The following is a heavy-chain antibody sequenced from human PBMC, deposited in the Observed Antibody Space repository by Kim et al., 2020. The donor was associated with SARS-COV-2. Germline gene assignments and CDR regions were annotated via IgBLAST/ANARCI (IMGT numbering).Heavy chain of an antibody. CDR2: IKSKTDGGTT. J-gene: IGHJ4*02. Sequence: GGSLRLSCAASGFTFSNAWMSWVRQAPGKGLEWVGRIKSKTDGGTTDYAAPVKGRFTISRDDSKNTLYLQMNSLKTEDTAVYYCTTDLLGPGVVAATRYGYWGQGTLVTVSS. CDR3: TTDLLGPGVVAATRYGY. D-gene: IGHD2-15*01. CDR1: GFTFSNAW. V-gene: IGHV3-15*01.